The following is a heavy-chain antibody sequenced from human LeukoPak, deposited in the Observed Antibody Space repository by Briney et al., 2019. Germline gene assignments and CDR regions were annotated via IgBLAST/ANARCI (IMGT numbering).Heavy chain of an antibody. CDR2: ISAYNGNT. V-gene: IGHV1-18*01. D-gene: IGHD4-17*01. J-gene: IGHJ6*02. CDR1: GYTFTSYD. Sequence: GASVKVSCKASGYTFTSYDINWVRQATGQGLEWMGWISAYNGNTNYAQKLQGRVTMTTDTSTSTAYMELRSLRSDDTAVYYCARVDYGDYADYYYGMDVWGQGTTVTVSS. CDR3: ARVDYGDYADYYYGMDV.